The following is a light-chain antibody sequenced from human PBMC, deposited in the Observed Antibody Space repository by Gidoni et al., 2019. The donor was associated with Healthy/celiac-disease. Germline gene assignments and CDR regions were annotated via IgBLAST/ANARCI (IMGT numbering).Light chain of an antibody. CDR1: QIISSY. J-gene: IGKJ2*01. V-gene: IGKV1-39*01. CDR3: QQSYSTPYT. Sequence: DLQMTQSPSSLSSSVGDRVTITCRASQIISSYLNWYQQKPGKALKLLIYAASSLQSGVPSRFRGSGSGTDITLTISSLQPEDFATYYCQQSYSTPYTFGQGTKLEIK. CDR2: AAS.